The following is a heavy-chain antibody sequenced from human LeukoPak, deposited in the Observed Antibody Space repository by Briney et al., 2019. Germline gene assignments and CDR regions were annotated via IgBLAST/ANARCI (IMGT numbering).Heavy chain of an antibody. Sequence: GGSLRLSCAASGFTFSCYELIWVRQAPGRGLEWVSYINPSGARIYYADSVKGRFTISRDNAKNSLYLQMNSLRAEDTGVYYCSREGSDGYNFDYWGQGTLVTVSS. CDR3: SREGSDGYNFDY. CDR2: INPSGARI. D-gene: IGHD5-24*01. J-gene: IGHJ4*02. V-gene: IGHV3-48*03. CDR1: GFTFSCYE.